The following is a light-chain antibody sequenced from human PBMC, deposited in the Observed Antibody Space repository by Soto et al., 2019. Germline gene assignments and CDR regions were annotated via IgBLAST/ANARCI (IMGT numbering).Light chain of an antibody. CDR3: SSYGGSNNFVV. V-gene: IGLV2-14*01. CDR1: SSDVGVFNY. CDR2: AAS. J-gene: IGLJ2*01. Sequence: QSALTQPASVSGSPGQSITISCTGTSSDVGVFNYVSWYQHHPGNAPKLIIYAASNRPPGVSNRFSGSKSGNTASLTISGLQAEDEAEYYCSSYGGSNNFVVFGGGTKVTVL.